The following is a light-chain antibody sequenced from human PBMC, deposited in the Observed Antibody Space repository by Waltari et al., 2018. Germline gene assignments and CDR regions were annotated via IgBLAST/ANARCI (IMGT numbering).Light chain of an antibody. CDR1: QRITNW. CDR3: QQYDNYWT. V-gene: IGKV1-5*03. CDR2: RAS. Sequence: DIQMTQSPSTLSASVEDRVTITCRASQRITNWLAWYQQKPGKAPKLLIYRASNLESGVPSRFSGSGSGTEFTLTISSLQPDDFATYYCQQYDNYWTFGQGTKVEIK. J-gene: IGKJ1*01.